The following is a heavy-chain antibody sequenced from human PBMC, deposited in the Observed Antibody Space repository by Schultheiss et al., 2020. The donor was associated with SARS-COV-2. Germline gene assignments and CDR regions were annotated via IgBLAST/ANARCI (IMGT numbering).Heavy chain of an antibody. V-gene: IGHV3-74*01. CDR1: GFTFSSYW. CDR2: INSDRSST. Sequence: GGSLRLSCAASGFTFSSYWMHWVRQAPGKGLVWVSRINSDRSSTSYADSVKGRFTISRDNAKNTLYLQMNSLRAEDTAVYYCARGLWGGYCSSTSCYPRMDVWGTGTTVTVSS. D-gene: IGHD2-2*01. CDR3: ARGLWGGYCSSTSCYPRMDV. J-gene: IGHJ6*03.